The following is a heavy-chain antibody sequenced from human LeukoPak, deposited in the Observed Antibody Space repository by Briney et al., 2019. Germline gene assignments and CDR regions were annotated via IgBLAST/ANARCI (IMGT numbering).Heavy chain of an antibody. V-gene: IGHV3-48*01. CDR2: ISSSSSTI. Sequence: PGGSLRLSCAASGFTFSSYSMNWVRQAPGKGLEWVSYISSSSSTIYYADSVKGRFTISRDNAKNSLYLQMNSLRAEDTAVYYCARDLYRGSQNRFNYWGQGTLVTVSS. D-gene: IGHD1-26*01. CDR3: ARDLYRGSQNRFNY. J-gene: IGHJ4*02. CDR1: GFTFSSYS.